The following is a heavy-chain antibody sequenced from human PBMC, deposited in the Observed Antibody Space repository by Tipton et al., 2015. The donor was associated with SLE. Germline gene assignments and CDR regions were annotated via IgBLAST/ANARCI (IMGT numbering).Heavy chain of an antibody. J-gene: IGHJ2*01. CDR2: IYHSGST. V-gene: IGHV4-38-2*02. Sequence: TLSLTCTVSGFSISSAYYWGWIRQPPGTGLEWIGTIYHSGSTHDSPSLKSRITLSVDTSKNQFSLKLNSLTAADTAIYYCARQVGLGRWYFDLWGRGALVTVSS. CDR1: GFSISSAYY. CDR3: ARQVGLGRWYFDL. D-gene: IGHD1-26*01.